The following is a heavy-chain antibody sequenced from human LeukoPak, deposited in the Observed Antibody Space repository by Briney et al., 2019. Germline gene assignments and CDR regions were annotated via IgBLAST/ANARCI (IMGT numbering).Heavy chain of an antibody. CDR3: ARVISDCANFNCFKGYFDY. V-gene: IGHV1-3*01. Sequence: ASVKVSCTASGYTFTNYAIHEVRQAPRQSLEWMGWINAGNGNTKYSQKFQARVTITRDTSANTAYMELSSLGSEDTTIYYCARVISDCANFNCFKGYFDYWGQGTPVTVSS. D-gene: IGHD5/OR15-5a*01. CDR2: INAGNGNT. J-gene: IGHJ4*01. CDR1: GYTFTNYA.